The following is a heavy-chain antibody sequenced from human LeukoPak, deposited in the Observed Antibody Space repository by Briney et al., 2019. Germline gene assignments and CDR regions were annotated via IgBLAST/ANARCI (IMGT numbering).Heavy chain of an antibody. CDR2: INPSGGST. V-gene: IGHV1-46*03. CDR3: ARDASPIRYYDSSTTTFDY. J-gene: IGHJ4*02. CDR1: GYTFTSYG. Sequence: GASVKVSCKASGYTFTSYGISWVRQAPGQGLEWMGIINPSGGSTSYAQKFQGRVTMTRDTSTSTVYMELSSLRSEDTAVYYCARDASPIRYYDSSTTTFDYWGQGTLVTVSS. D-gene: IGHD3-22*01.